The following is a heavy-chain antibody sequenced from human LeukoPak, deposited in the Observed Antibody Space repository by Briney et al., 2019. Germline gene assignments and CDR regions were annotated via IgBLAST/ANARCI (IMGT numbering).Heavy chain of an antibody. CDR1: GFTFSSYG. V-gene: IGHV3-23*01. CDR3: AKDLGYLAAAGTDLDP. CDR2: ISGSGGST. Sequence: PGGSLRLSCAASGFTFSSYGMRWVRQAPGKGLEWVSAISGSGGSTYYADSVEGRFHIHRDNSKNTLYLKTNSLRAEDTAVYYCAKDLGYLAAAGTDLDPWGQGTLVTVSS. D-gene: IGHD6-13*01. J-gene: IGHJ5*02.